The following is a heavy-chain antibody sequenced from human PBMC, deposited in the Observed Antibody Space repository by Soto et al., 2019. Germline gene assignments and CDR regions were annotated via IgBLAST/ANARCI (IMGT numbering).Heavy chain of an antibody. Sequence: EVQLVESGGGLVQPGGSLRLSCAASGFTFSSYSMNWVRQAPGKGLEWVSYISSSSSTVYYADSVKGRFTISRDNAKNSLYLQMNSLRAEDTAVYYCARGEAAAGTGYYYGMDVWGQGTTATVSS. CDR3: ARGEAAAGTGYYYGMDV. CDR2: ISSSSSTV. J-gene: IGHJ6*02. CDR1: GFTFSSYS. D-gene: IGHD6-13*01. V-gene: IGHV3-48*01.